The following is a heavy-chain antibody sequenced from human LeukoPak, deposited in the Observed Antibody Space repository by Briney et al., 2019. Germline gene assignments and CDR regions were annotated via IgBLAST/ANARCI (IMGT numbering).Heavy chain of an antibody. V-gene: IGHV4-38-2*02. CDR2: IYHSGST. D-gene: IGHD4-17*01. Sequence: SETLSLTCTVSGYSISSGYYWGWIRQPPGKGLEWIGSIYHSGSTYYNPSLKSRVTISVDTSKNQFSLKLSPVTAADTAVYYCARDTVGDYWGQGTLVTVSS. CDR3: ARDTVGDY. CDR1: GYSISSGYY. J-gene: IGHJ4*02.